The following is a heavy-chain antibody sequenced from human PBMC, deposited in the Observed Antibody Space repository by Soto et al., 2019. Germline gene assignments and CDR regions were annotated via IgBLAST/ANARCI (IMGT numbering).Heavy chain of an antibody. V-gene: IGHV3-53*04. CDR1: GFTVSSNY. D-gene: IGHD2-15*01. CDR3: ARDTRRSPSNFDY. J-gene: IGHJ4*02. CDR2: IYSGGST. Sequence: PGGSMRLSCAASGFTVSSNYMSWVRQAPGKGLEWVSVIYSGGSTYYADSVKGRFTISRHNSKNTLYLQMNSLRAEDTAVYYCARDTRRSPSNFDYWGQGTLVTVSS.